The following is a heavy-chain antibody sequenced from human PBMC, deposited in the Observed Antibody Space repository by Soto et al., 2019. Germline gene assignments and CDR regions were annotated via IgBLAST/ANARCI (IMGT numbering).Heavy chain of an antibody. J-gene: IGHJ4*02. D-gene: IGHD5-18*01. V-gene: IGHV3-74*01. CDR2: INSDGIGT. CDR1: GFTFNDYW. Sequence: EVQMVESGGGLVQPGGSLRLSCAASGFTFNDYWMHWVRQAPGRGLVWVSRINSDGIGTGYAGSVKGRFTISRDNAKNTLYLQMNSLRAEDTAVYYCTRGGLYSYDYFDYWGLGTLVTVSS. CDR3: TRGGLYSYDYFDY.